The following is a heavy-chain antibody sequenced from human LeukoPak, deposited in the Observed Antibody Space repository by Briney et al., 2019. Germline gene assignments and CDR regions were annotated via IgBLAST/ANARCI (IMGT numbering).Heavy chain of an antibody. D-gene: IGHD6-6*01. Sequence: GGSLRLSCAASGFTFSSYAMSWVRQAPGKGLEWVSAISGSGGGTYYADSVKGRFTISRDNSKNTLYLQMNSLRAEDTAVYYCAKEAVRIAARPSWFDPWGQGTLVTVSS. V-gene: IGHV3-23*01. CDR2: ISGSGGGT. CDR1: GFTFSSYA. CDR3: AKEAVRIAARPSWFDP. J-gene: IGHJ5*02.